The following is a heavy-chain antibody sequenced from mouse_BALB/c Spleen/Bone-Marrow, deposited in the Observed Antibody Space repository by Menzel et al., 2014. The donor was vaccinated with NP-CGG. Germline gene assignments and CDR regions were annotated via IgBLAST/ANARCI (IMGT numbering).Heavy chain of an antibody. CDR1: GFNIKDTY. D-gene: IGHD1-1*01. Sequence: VQLQESGAELVKPGASVKLSCTASGFNIKDTYMHWVKQRPEQGLEWIGRIDPANGYTKFDPKFQGKATITADTSSSTAYLQLSSLTSEDTVVYYCARGTTVVSYYAMDYWGQGTSVTVSS. CDR2: IDPANGYT. J-gene: IGHJ4*01. CDR3: ARGTTVVSYYAMDY. V-gene: IGHV14-3*02.